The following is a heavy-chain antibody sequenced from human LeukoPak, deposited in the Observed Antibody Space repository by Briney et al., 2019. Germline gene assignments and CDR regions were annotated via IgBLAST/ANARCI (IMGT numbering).Heavy chain of an antibody. CDR1: GGTFSSYA. CDR3: ASEHGRFDY. J-gene: IGHJ4*02. Sequence: ASVKVSCKASGGTFSSYAISWVRQAPGQGLEWMGRIIPILGIANYAQKFRGRVTITADKSTSTAYMELSSLRSEDTAVYYCASEHGRFDYWGQGTLVTVSS. V-gene: IGHV1-69*04. CDR2: IIPILGIA.